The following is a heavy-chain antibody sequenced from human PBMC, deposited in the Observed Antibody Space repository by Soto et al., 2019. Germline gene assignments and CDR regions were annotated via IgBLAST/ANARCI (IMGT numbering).Heavy chain of an antibody. V-gene: IGHV3-30-3*01. CDR3: AREDKSSGYAGTFRH. J-gene: IGHJ1*01. CDR1: GFTFSSYV. Sequence: QVQLVESGGDVVQPGTSLRLSCAASGFTFSSYVMHWVRQAPGKGLEWVALISHDESNKAYPDSVKGRFTISRDNSKNILYLQMNSLRPEDTAVYYCAREDKSSGYAGTFRHWGQGTLVTVFS. D-gene: IGHD3-22*01. CDR2: ISHDESNK.